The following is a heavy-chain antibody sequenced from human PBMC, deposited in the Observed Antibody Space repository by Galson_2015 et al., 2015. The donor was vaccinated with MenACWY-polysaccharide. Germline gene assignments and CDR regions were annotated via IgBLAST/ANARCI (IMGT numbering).Heavy chain of an antibody. J-gene: IGHJ3*02. D-gene: IGHD2-2*01. Sequence: SLRLSCAASGSRFSNSGMHWVRQAPGKGLEWVAVIQYDGSNKEYADSVKGRFTISRDNSKNTVFLEMNTLGVEDTAVYYCAREGSRIVIHAFDIWGQGTMVTVPS. CDR3: AREGSRIVIHAFDI. CDR2: IQYDGSNK. CDR1: GSRFSNSG. V-gene: IGHV3-33*01.